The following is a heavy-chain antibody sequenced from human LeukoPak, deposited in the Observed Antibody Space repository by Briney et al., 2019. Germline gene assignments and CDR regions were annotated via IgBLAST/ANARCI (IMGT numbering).Heavy chain of an antibody. Sequence: GGSLRLSCAASGFTFSIYAMSWVRQAPGKGLEWVSVISSSGGSTYYADSVKGRFTISRDNSKNTLSLQMNSLRAEDTALYYCAKDRDYYDSSSLGSWGQGTLVTVSS. D-gene: IGHD3-22*01. CDR2: ISSSGGST. CDR1: GFTFSIYA. CDR3: AKDRDYYDSSSLGS. V-gene: IGHV3-23*01. J-gene: IGHJ5*02.